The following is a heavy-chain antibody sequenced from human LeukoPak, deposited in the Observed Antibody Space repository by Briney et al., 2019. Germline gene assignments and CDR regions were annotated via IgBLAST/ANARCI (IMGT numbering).Heavy chain of an antibody. J-gene: IGHJ4*02. CDR1: GYTFKNFG. D-gene: IGHD2-2*01. CDR2: ISSYNGNT. CDR3: TRDGGRCGSHSCEPPDAY. V-gene: IGHV1-18*01. Sequence: ASVKVSCKASGYTFKNFGISWVRQAPGQGLEWMGWISSYNGNTNYAQKFQGRITMITDTSTSAAYMELRSLRSDDTAVYYCTRDGGRCGSHSCEPPDAYWGQGTLVTVSS.